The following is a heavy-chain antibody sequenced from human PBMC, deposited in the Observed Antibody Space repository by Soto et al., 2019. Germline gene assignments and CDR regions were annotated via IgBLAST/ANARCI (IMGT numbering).Heavy chain of an antibody. D-gene: IGHD3-3*01. Sequence: SVKVSCKASGGTFSSYAISWVRQAPGQGLEWMGGIIPIFGTANYAQKFQGRVTITADESTSTAYMELSSLRSEDTAVYYCARDLGITIFGVVGPFDYWGQGTLVTVSS. J-gene: IGHJ4*02. CDR2: IIPIFGTA. V-gene: IGHV1-69*13. CDR3: ARDLGITIFGVVGPFDY. CDR1: GGTFSSYA.